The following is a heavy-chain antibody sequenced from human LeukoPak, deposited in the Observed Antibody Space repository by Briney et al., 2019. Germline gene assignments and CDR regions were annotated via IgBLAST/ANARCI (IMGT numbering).Heavy chain of an antibody. CDR3: ARSQNYYGSGDY. CDR1: GDSVSNGNYY. J-gene: IGHJ4*02. CDR2: IYYTGKT. V-gene: IGHV4-61*03. Sequence: PSETLSLTCTVSGDSVSNGNYYWRWLRQPPGTALEWIGYIYYTGKTYYNPSLEGRVTILVDTSRNHFSVKLSSVTAADTAVYYCARSQNYYGSGDYWSQGTLVTVSS. D-gene: IGHD3-10*01.